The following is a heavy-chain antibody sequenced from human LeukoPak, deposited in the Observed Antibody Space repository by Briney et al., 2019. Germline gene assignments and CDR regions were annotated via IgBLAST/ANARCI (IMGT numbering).Heavy chain of an antibody. Sequence: GGSLRLSCAASGFTFSSYSMNWVRQAPGKGLEWVSSISSSSSYIYYADSVKGRFTISRDNAQNSLYLQMNSLRAEDTAVYYCARDYSEYYYYYYMDVWGKGTTVTVSS. CDR1: GFTFSSYS. J-gene: IGHJ6*03. CDR2: ISSSSSYI. CDR3: ARDYSEYYYYYYMDV. V-gene: IGHV3-21*01. D-gene: IGHD2-15*01.